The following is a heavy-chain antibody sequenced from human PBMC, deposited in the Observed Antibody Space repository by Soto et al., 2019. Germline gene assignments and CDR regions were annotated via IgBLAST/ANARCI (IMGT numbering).Heavy chain of an antibody. J-gene: IGHJ6*02. CDR3: AREPITTVVTPYYYCGMEV. CDR1: GYTFTGYY. Sequence: GASVKVSCKASGYTFTGYYMHWVRQAPGQGLEWMGWINPNSGGTNYAQKFQGWVTMTRDTSISTAYMELSRLRSDDTAVYYCAREPITTVVTPYYYCGMEVWGQGTTVTVAS. D-gene: IGHD2-15*01. V-gene: IGHV1-2*04. CDR2: INPNSGGT.